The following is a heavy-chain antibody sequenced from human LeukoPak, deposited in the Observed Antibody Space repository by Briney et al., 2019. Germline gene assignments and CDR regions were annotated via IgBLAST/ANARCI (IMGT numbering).Heavy chain of an antibody. CDR3: ARDGVRGSYGPDY. CDR2: IKQDGSEK. J-gene: IGHJ4*02. CDR1: GFTFSSYW. V-gene: IGHV3-7*03. D-gene: IGHD1-26*01. Sequence: TGGSLRLSCAASGFTFSSYWMSWVRQAPGKGLVWVANIKQDGSEKYYVDSVKGRFTISRDNAKNSLYLQMNSLRAEDTAVYYCARDGVRGSYGPDYWGQGTLVTVSS.